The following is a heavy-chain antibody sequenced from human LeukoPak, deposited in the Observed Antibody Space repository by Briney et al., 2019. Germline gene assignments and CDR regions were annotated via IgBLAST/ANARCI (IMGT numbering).Heavy chain of an antibody. D-gene: IGHD2-15*01. CDR1: GGSISNYY. Sequence: SETLSLTCAVSGGSISNYYWSWIRQSPGKGLEWIGYIYYTGNTNFNPSLESRVIISVDTSKNQFSLKLSSVTAADTAVYYCARHECGGSCYPEDYWGQGTLVTVSS. J-gene: IGHJ4*02. CDR2: IYYTGNT. CDR3: ARHECGGSCYPEDY. V-gene: IGHV4-59*08.